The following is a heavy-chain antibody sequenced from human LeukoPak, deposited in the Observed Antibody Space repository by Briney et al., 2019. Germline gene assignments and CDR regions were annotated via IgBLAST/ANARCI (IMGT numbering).Heavy chain of an antibody. D-gene: IGHD4-17*01. Sequence: PSETLSLTCTVSGGSISSGSYYWSWIRQPAGKGLEWIGHIYTSGSTNYNPSLKSRVTISVDTSKNQFSLKLSSVSAADTAVYYCAKATSVTTLFDYWGQGTLVTVSS. CDR1: GGSISSGSYY. CDR3: AKATSVTTLFDY. J-gene: IGHJ4*02. V-gene: IGHV4-61*09. CDR2: IYTSGST.